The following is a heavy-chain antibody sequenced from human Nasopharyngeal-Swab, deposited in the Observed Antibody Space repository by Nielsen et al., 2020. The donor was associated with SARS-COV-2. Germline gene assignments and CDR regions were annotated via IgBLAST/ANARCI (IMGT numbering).Heavy chain of an antibody. J-gene: IGHJ3*02. CDR1: GFIFNTYS. CDR2: ISSSSGTI. Sequence: GESLKISCTTSGFIFNTYSMNWVRQAPGKGPEWLSYISSSSGTIYYADSVKGRFTTTRDNAKNSLYLQMNSLRDEDTVVYYCTRDPNGSYYFRPEAFDIWGQGIMVIVSS. D-gene: IGHD1-26*01. CDR3: TRDPNGSYYFRPEAFDI. V-gene: IGHV3-48*02.